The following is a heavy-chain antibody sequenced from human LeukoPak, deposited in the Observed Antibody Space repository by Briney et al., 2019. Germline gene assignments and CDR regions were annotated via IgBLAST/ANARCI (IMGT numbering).Heavy chain of an antibody. J-gene: IGHJ3*02. Sequence: GRSLRLSCTASGFTFGDYVMSWVRQAPGKGLEWVGFIRSKAYGGTTKNAASVKGRFTISRDDSRSIAYLQMNSLKTEDTAVYYCTRRYNYDSSGYYYVRDAFDIWGQGTMVTVSS. CDR1: GFTFGDYV. V-gene: IGHV3-49*04. CDR2: IRSKAYGGTT. CDR3: TRRYNYDSSGYYYVRDAFDI. D-gene: IGHD3-22*01.